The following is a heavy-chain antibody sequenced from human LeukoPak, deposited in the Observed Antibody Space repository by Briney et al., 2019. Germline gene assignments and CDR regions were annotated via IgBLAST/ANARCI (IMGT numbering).Heavy chain of an antibody. Sequence: PGGSLRLSCAASGFTFDDYAMHWVRQAPGKGLEWVSGISWNSGSIGYADSVKGRFTISRDNAKNSLYLQMNSLRAEDTALYYCAKGQGYSSGSPFDYWGQGTLVTLSS. J-gene: IGHJ4*02. CDR1: GFTFDDYA. V-gene: IGHV3-9*01. D-gene: IGHD6-19*01. CDR2: ISWNSGSI. CDR3: AKGQGYSSGSPFDY.